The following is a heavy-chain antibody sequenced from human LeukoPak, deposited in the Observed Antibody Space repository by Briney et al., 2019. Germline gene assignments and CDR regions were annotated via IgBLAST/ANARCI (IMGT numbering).Heavy chain of an antibody. J-gene: IGHJ4*02. V-gene: IGHV4-31*03. CDR3: ARNRDGYNSFDY. Sequence: PSETLSLTCTVSGGSINNGGYYWSWIRQYPGKGLEWIGYIYYSGSSYYNPSLRSRVTISVDTSKNHFSLKLSSVTAADTAVYYCARNRDGYNSFDYWGQGTLVTASS. CDR2: IYYSGSS. CDR1: GGSINNGGYY. D-gene: IGHD5-24*01.